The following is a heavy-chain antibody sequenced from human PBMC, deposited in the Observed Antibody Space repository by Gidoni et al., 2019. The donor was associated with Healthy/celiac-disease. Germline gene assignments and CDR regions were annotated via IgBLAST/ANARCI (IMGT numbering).Heavy chain of an antibody. D-gene: IGHD1-26*01. V-gene: IGHV3-15*01. CDR1: GFTFSNAW. CDR3: TTVEWELLTGAPPVEINDAFDI. J-gene: IGHJ3*02. Sequence: EVQLVESGGGLVKPGGSLRLSCAASGFTFSNAWMSWVRQAPGKGLEWVGRIKSKTDGGTTDYAAPVKGRFTISRDDSKNTLYLQMNSLKTEDTAVYYCTTVEWELLTGAPPVEINDAFDIWGQGTMVTVSS. CDR2: IKSKTDGGTT.